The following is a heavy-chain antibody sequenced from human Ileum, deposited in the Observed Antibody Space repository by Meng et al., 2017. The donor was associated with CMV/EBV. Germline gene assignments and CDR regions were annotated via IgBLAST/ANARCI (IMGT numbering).Heavy chain of an antibody. D-gene: IGHD3-22*01. J-gene: IGHJ4*02. CDR3: ARGGGGGYYYDSSALFDY. Sequence: SVSSGTYYWSWIRQPPGKGLEWIGYIHYSGSTNYNPSLKSRVTTSVDTSKNQFSLKLSSVTAADTAVYYCARGGGGGYYYDSSALFDYWGQGTLVTVSS. CDR1: SVSSGTYY. V-gene: IGHV4-61*01. CDR2: IHYSGST.